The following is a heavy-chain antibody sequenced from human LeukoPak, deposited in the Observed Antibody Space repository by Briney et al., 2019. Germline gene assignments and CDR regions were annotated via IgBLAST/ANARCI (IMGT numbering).Heavy chain of an antibody. Sequence: GGSLRLSCAASAFTFSDYSMNWVRQAPGKGLEWISYISGRSSTIYYADSVRGRFTISTDNAKNSMYLQMNSLRAEDTAVYYCARHSLPYCSGGTCYGDNDAFDIWGQGTMVTISS. CDR2: ISGRSSTI. J-gene: IGHJ3*02. V-gene: IGHV3-48*01. CDR1: AFTFSDYS. D-gene: IGHD2-15*01. CDR3: ARHSLPYCSGGTCYGDNDAFDI.